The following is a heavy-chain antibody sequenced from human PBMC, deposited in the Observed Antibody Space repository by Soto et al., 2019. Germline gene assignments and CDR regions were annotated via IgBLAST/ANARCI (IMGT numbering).Heavy chain of an antibody. CDR1: GYSFHTYW. CDR3: ARLITTGGSRLCSTGVCPNMGGMDV. CDR2: IYPFDSET. D-gene: IGHD2-8*01. V-gene: IGHV5-51*01. J-gene: IGHJ6*02. Sequence: PGESLKISCQGFGYSFHTYWIAWVRQMPGGGLDWMGIIYPFDSETTYNPSFQGQVTLSVDKSTRTAYLQWTSLKASDTAIYFCARLITTGGSRLCSTGVCPNMGGMDVWGQGTTVTVSS.